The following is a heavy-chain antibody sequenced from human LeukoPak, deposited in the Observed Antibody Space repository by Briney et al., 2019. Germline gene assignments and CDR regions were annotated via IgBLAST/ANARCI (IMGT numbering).Heavy chain of an antibody. J-gene: IGHJ6*02. Sequence: SETLSLTCTVSGGSISSSSYYWGWIRQPPGKGLEWIGSIYYSGSTYYNPSLKSRVAISVDTSKNQFSLKLSSVTAADTAVYYCARRAEGIAALPDFYYYYGMDVWGQGITVTVSS. V-gene: IGHV4-39*01. CDR1: GGSISSSSYY. CDR3: ARRAEGIAALPDFYYYYGMDV. CDR2: IYYSGST. D-gene: IGHD6-6*01.